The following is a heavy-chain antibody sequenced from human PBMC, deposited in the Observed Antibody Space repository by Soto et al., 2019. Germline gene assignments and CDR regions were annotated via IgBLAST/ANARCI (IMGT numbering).Heavy chain of an antibody. J-gene: IGHJ3*02. CDR2: TGGGGVST. V-gene: IGHV3-23*01. CDR3: AKIVGGGSHYDAFNI. CDR1: GFTFRSYS. D-gene: IGHD2-15*01. Sequence: EVQLLESGGGLVEPGGSLRLSCAASGFTFRSYSMTWVRQAPGKGLEWVSYTGGGGVSTYYADSVKGRFTISRYDTKNTLYLQMNSLRAEDTALYYCAKIVGGGSHYDAFNIWGEWTIATVSS.